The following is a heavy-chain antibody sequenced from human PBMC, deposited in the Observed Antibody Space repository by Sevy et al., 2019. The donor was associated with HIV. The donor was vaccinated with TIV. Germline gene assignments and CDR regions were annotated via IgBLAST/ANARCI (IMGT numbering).Heavy chain of an antibody. CDR1: GFIFTGYH. V-gene: IGHV1-2*02. J-gene: IGHJ4*02. Sequence: ASVKVSCTTSGFIFTGYHIHWLRQAPGQGLEWMGWINPNTGATKYTENFQDKISVTRDTSINTAYLEVTRLKSDDTAVYYCARGGLLFGESHFDYWGQGTLVTVSS. CDR2: INPNTGAT. CDR3: ARGGLLFGESHFDY. D-gene: IGHD3-10*01.